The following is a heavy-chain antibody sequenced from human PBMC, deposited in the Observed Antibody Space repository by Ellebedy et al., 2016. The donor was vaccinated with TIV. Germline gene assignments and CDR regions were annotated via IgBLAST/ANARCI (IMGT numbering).Heavy chain of an antibody. CDR2: INDDGNRI. J-gene: IGHJ3*02. Sequence: PRGSLRLSCAASGFTFTNYAIHWVRQGPGKGLVWVSHINDDGNRITYADSVKGRFAISRDIARNTLFLQMDSLRAEDTAVYYCVRDRMGATYTFDMWGQGTMVTVSS. V-gene: IGHV3-74*01. CDR1: GFTFTNYA. D-gene: IGHD2-21*01. CDR3: VRDRMGATYTFDM.